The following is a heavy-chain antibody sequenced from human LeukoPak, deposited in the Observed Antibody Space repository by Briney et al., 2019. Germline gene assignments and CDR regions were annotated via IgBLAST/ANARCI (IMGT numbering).Heavy chain of an antibody. CDR2: IYYSGST. Sequence: SETLSLTCTVSGGSISCYYWSWIRQPPGKRLEWIGYIYYSGSTNYNPSLKSRVTISVDTSKNQFSLKLSSVTAADTAVYYCARGGPYYFDYWGQGTLVTVSS. V-gene: IGHV4-59*01. J-gene: IGHJ4*02. CDR1: GGSISCYY. CDR3: ARGGPYYFDY. D-gene: IGHD3-10*01.